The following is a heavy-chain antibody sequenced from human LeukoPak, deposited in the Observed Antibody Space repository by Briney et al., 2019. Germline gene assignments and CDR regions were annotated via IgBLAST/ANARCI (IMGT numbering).Heavy chain of an antibody. CDR2: SGSST. CDR3: AKDLRYLSY. D-gene: IGHD3-9*01. Sequence: GGSLRLSCAASEFTFSNYAMSWVRQAPGKGLEWVSGSGSSTYYADSVKGRFTISRDNSKNTLYLQMNSLRAEDTAVYYCAKDLRYLSYWGQGTLVTVSS. CDR1: EFTFSNYA. J-gene: IGHJ4*02. V-gene: IGHV3-23*01.